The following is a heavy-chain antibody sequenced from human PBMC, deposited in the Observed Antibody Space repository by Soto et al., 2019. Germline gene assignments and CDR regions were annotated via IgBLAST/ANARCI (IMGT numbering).Heavy chain of an antibody. CDR1: GYTFTSSA. CDR2: INAATGNT. V-gene: IGHV1-3*01. Sequence: ASVKVSCKASGYTFTSSAMHWERQAHGQRLERMEWINAATGNTKYSQKFQGRVTITRDTSASTAYMELSSLRSEDTAVYYCARDRGVRITRADGYWGQGT. J-gene: IGHJ4*02. CDR3: ARDRGVRITRADGY. D-gene: IGHD1-20*01.